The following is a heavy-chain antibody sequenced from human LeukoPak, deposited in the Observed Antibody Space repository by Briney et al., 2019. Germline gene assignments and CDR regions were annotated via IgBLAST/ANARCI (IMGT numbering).Heavy chain of an antibody. CDR3: ARRTTYFGWRPSESPSCFDY. CDR1: GGSFSGYY. Sequence: PSETLSLTCAVYGGSFSGYYWSWIRPPPGQGLEWIGKINHSGSTYYNPSLKSRVTISIDTSKTQFSLTRSAVPAADTAVYYCARRTTYFGWRPSESPSCFDYWGQGTLVTVSS. V-gene: IGHV4-34*01. CDR2: INHSGST. D-gene: IGHD3-9*01. J-gene: IGHJ4*02.